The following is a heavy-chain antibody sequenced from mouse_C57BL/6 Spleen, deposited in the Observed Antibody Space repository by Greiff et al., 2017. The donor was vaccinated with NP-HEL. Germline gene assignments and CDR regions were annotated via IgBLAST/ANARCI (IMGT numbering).Heavy chain of an antibody. CDR2: ISSGSSTI. J-gene: IGHJ1*03. CDR1: GFTFSDYG. Sequence: DVMLVESGGGLVKPGGSLKLSCAASGFTFSDYGMHWVRPAPEKGLEWVAYISSGSSTIYYADTVKGRFTISSDKDKNTLFLQMTSLRSEDTARYYCARGYDEGYWYFDVWGTGSTVTVSS. D-gene: IGHD2-2*01. V-gene: IGHV5-17*01. CDR3: ARGYDEGYWYFDV.